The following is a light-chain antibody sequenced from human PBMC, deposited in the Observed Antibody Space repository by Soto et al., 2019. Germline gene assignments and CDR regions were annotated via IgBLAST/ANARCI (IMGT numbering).Light chain of an antibody. Sequence: DIQLTQSPSFLSASVGDRVTITCRASQGIRNYLAWYQQKPGRDPKLLIYIASTLQSGVPSRFSGSYSGTEFTLTIPSLQPEDFATYYCQQVNSYPITFGQGTRLEIK. J-gene: IGKJ5*01. CDR1: QGIRNY. CDR3: QQVNSYPIT. V-gene: IGKV1-9*01. CDR2: IAS.